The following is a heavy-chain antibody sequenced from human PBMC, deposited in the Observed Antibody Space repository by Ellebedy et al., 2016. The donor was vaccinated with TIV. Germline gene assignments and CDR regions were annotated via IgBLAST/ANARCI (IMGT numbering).Heavy chain of an antibody. J-gene: IGHJ4*02. CDR1: GFSFGDYA. Sequence: PGGSLRLSCTGSGFSFGDYAMSWFRQAPGKGLEWVSVMSGSGHRTYYANSVKGRFTISRDNSKNTLYLLMNSLRAEDTALYYCAKDPSDYWGCFDYWGQGTLVTVSS. CDR2: MSGSGHRT. CDR3: AKDPSDYWGCFDY. V-gene: IGHV3-23*01. D-gene: IGHD7-27*01.